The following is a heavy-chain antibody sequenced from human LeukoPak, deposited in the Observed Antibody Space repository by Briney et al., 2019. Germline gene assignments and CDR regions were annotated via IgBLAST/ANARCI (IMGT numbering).Heavy chain of an antibody. Sequence: ASVKVSCKASGYTFTSYDINWVRQATGQGLEWMGWMNPNSGNTGYAQKFQGRVTMTRNTFISTAYMELSSLRSEDTAVYYCARGRRSGYFGVERSDYWGQGTLVTVSS. D-gene: IGHD3-3*01. CDR3: ARGRRSGYFGVERSDY. V-gene: IGHV1-8*01. CDR2: MNPNSGNT. CDR1: GYTFTSYD. J-gene: IGHJ4*02.